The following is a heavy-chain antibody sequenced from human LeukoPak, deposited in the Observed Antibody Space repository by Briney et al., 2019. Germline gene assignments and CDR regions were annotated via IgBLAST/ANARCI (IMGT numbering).Heavy chain of an antibody. Sequence: SETLSLTCTVSGDSIINYHWSWIRQPPGKGLEWIGYIYYDGSTNYNPSLKSRVTISVDTSKNQFSLKLSSVTAADAAVYYCARDGGRGYVLYWGQGTLVTVSS. J-gene: IGHJ4*02. CDR1: GDSIINYH. D-gene: IGHD5-12*01. V-gene: IGHV4-59*01. CDR2: IYYDGST. CDR3: ARDGGRGYVLY.